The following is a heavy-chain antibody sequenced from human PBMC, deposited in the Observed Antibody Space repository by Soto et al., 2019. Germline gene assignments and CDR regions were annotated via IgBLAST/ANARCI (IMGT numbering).Heavy chain of an antibody. V-gene: IGHV3-53*01. D-gene: IGHD3-16*01. CDR2: VHGGGST. Sequence: VQLVESGGGLIQPGGSLRLSCAASGFTVSNNHMTWVRQAAGKGLELVSFVHGGGSTSYADSVKGRFTISRDNSKNTLSLQTDSLRAEYTAIYDCAGRLTTAASLDYWGRGTLVTVSS. J-gene: IGHJ4*02. CDR3: AGRLTTAASLDY. CDR1: GFTVSNNH.